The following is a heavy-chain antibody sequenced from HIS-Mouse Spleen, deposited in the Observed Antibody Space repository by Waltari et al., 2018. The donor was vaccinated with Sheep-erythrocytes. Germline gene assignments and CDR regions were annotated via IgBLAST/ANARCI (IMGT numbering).Heavy chain of an antibody. CDR2: MNPNSGNT. J-gene: IGHJ5*02. CDR3: ARGIAAAGTDWFDP. Sequence: QVQLVQSGAEVQKPGASVKVSCKASGYPFTSFDTNWVRQATGQGLEWMGWMNPNSGNTGYAQKFQGRVTMTRNTSISTAYMELSSLRSEDTAVYYCARGIAAAGTDWFDPWGQGTLVTVSS. D-gene: IGHD6-13*01. V-gene: IGHV1-8*01. CDR1: GYPFTSFD.